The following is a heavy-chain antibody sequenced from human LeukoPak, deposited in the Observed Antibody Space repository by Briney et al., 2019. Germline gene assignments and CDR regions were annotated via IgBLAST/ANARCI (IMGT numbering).Heavy chain of an antibody. V-gene: IGHV4-61*02. CDR2: IYTSGST. CDR1: GGSISSGSYY. CDR3: ARRQKYCSSTSCYQPFDY. Sequence: SETLSLTCTVSGGSISSGSYYWSWIRQPAGKGLEWIGRIYTSGSTNYNPSLKSRVTISLDTSKNQFSLKLSSVTAADTAVYYCARRQKYCSSTSCYQPFDYWGQGTLVTVSS. J-gene: IGHJ4*02. D-gene: IGHD2-2*01.